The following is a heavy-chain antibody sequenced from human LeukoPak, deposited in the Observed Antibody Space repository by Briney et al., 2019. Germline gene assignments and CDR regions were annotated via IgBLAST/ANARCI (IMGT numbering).Heavy chain of an antibody. CDR1: GGSFSDLL. V-gene: IGHV4-34*01. CDR3: ASSYSSRWYYFDH. D-gene: IGHD6-13*01. J-gene: IGHJ4*01. Sequence: SETLSLTCAVYGGSFSDLLWNWIRQPPGKGLEWIGEINHTGATNYNPSLKSRVTISVDTSKNQLSLKLTSVTAADTAVYYCASSYSSRWYYFDHWGHGTLVTVSS. CDR2: INHTGAT.